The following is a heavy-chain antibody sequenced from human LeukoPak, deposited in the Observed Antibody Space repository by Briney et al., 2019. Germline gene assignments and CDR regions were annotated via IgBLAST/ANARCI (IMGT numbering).Heavy chain of an antibody. CDR2: IKSEASSI. Sequence: GGSLRLSCAASGFTFSNSWMNWVRQAPGKGLVWISRIKSEASSIGYEDSVKGRFTISRDDAKNTLYLEMTSLRVEDTAIYYCAYGGAVNYWGQGTLVTVS. CDR1: GFTFSNSW. J-gene: IGHJ4*02. V-gene: IGHV3-74*01. D-gene: IGHD4-23*01. CDR3: AYGGAVNY.